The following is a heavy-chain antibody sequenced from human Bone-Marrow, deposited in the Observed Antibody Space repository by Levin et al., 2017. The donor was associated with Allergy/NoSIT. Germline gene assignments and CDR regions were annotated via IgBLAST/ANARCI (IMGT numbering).Heavy chain of an antibody. J-gene: IGHJ4*02. Sequence: AGGSLRLSCAASGFTFNLHGMHWVRQAPGKGLEWVSFISYNGDNKYFTDSVKGRFTISRDNAKNTLYLQMNRLRGEDTAVYYCAKEGSWSSTWLGNYYFDYWGQGTLVTVSS. CDR2: ISYNGDNK. CDR1: GFTFNLHG. V-gene: IGHV3-30*18. CDR3: AKEGSWSSTWLGNYYFDY. D-gene: IGHD6-13*01.